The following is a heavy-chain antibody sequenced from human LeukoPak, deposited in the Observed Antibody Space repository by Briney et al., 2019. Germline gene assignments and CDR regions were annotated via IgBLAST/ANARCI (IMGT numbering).Heavy chain of an antibody. CDR3: ARKGLGYCSGGSCYYYYYYYMDV. CDR1: GGTFSSYA. D-gene: IGHD2-15*01. Sequence: ASVKVSCKASGGTFSSYAISWVRQAPGQGLEWMVGIIPIFGTANYAQKFQGRVTITADESTSTAYMELSSLRSEDTAVYYCARKGLGYCSGGSCYYYYYYYMDVWGKGTTVTVSS. V-gene: IGHV1-69*01. J-gene: IGHJ6*03. CDR2: IIPIFGTA.